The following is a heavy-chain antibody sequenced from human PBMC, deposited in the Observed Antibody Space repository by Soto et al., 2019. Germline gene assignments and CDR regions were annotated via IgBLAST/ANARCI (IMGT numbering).Heavy chain of an antibody. CDR2: IYHSGST. CDR3: ARVSGSYYYGMDV. CDR1: GGSISSSYW. Sequence: QVQLQESGPGLVKPSGTLSLTCAVSGGSISSSYWWSWVRQPPGKGLEWIGEIYHSGSTNYNTSLQSRVTISVDKSKNQFSLKVPSVTAADTAVYYCARVSGSYYYGMDVWGQGTTVTVSS. J-gene: IGHJ6*02. V-gene: IGHV4-4*02.